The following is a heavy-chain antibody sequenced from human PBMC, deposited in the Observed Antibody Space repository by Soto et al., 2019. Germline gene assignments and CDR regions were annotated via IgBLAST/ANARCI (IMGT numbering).Heavy chain of an antibody. D-gene: IGHD3-22*01. CDR3: ASLPDSSGYYRGYYYYYGMDV. V-gene: IGHV3-7*01. CDR1: GFTFSSYW. J-gene: IGHJ6*02. CDR2: IKQDGSEK. Sequence: VGSLRLSGAASGFTFSSYWMSWVSQAPGKGLEWVANIKQDGSEKYYVDSVKGRFTISRDNAKNSLYLQMNSLRAEDTAVYYCASLPDSSGYYRGYYYYYGMDVWGQGTTVTVSS.